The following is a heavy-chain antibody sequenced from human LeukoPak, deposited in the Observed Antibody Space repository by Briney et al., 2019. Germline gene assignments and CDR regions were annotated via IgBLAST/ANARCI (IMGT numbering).Heavy chain of an antibody. CDR2: ISAYNGNT. D-gene: IGHD5-12*01. J-gene: IGHJ4*02. V-gene: IGHV1-18*01. CDR3: ARDTRGYSGYDSTGSWIY. Sequence: ASVKVSCKSSGYTFTSYGISWVRQAPGQGLEWMGWISAYNGNTNYAQKLQGRVTMTTDTSTSTAYMELRSVRSDDTAVYYCARDTRGYSGYDSTGSWIYWGQGTLVTVSS. CDR1: GYTFTSYG.